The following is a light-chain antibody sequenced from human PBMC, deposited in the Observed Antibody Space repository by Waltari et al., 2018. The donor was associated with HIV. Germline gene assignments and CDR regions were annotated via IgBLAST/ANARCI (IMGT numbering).Light chain of an antibody. CDR3: SSYTTRNTRV. CDR1: SSDVGVYNY. J-gene: IGLJ3*02. CDR2: EVS. V-gene: IGLV2-14*01. Sequence: QSALTQPASVSGSPGQSITISCTGTSSDVGVYNYVSWYQQPPGKAPKLMLYEVSNRPSGVSNRFSGSKSGNTASLTISGLQAEDEADYYCSSYTTRNTRVFGGGTTLTVL.